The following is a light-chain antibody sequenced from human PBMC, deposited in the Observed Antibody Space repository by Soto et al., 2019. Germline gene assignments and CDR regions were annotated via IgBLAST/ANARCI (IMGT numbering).Light chain of an antibody. CDR3: QQYDNLPIT. J-gene: IGKJ5*01. CDR2: DAS. CDR1: QDISNY. V-gene: IGKV1-33*01. Sequence: DIQMTQSPSSLSASVVDRVTITFRASQDISNYLNWYQQKPGKAPKLLIYDASNLETGVPSRFSGSGSGTDFTFTISSLQPEDIATYYCQQYDNLPITFGQGTRLEIK.